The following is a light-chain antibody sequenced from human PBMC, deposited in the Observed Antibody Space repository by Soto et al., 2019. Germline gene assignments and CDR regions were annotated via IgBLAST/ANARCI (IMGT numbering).Light chain of an antibody. Sequence: EIVMTQSPATLSLSPGERATLSCRASQTLSSRHLAWYQQKPGQAPRLLIYGSSSRATDIPDRFSGSGSGTDFTLTISTLEPEDFAVYYCQQRGKWPSTFGPGTKVDIK. V-gene: IGKV3D-20*02. J-gene: IGKJ2*02. CDR1: QTLSSRH. CDR2: GSS. CDR3: QQRGKWPST.